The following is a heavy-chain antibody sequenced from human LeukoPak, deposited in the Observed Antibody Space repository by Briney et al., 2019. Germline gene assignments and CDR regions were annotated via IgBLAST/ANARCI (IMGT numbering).Heavy chain of an antibody. CDR1: GFTFSIYN. J-gene: IGHJ4*02. Sequence: GGSLRLSCAASGFTFSIYNMHWVRQAPGKGLEWVAVILYDGSKKYYADSAQGRFIISRDNSKNMLYLQMNSLRTEDTAVYYCTSNSGYEKGFWGQGNLVTVSS. V-gene: IGHV3-30*04. D-gene: IGHD5-12*01. CDR2: ILYDGSKK. CDR3: TSNSGYEKGF.